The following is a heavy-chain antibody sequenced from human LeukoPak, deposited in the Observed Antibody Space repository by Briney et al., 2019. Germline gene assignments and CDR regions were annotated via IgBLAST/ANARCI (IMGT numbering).Heavy chain of an antibody. CDR3: ARDHDYGWPYAFDI. CDR2: ISAYNGNA. Sequence: ASVKVSCKASGYTFTSYGISWVRQAPGQGLEWMGWISAYNGNANYAQKLQGRVTMTTDTSTSTAYMELRSLRSDDTAVYYCARDHDYGWPYAFDIWGQGTMVTVSS. V-gene: IGHV1-18*01. J-gene: IGHJ3*02. CDR1: GYTFTSYG. D-gene: IGHD4-17*01.